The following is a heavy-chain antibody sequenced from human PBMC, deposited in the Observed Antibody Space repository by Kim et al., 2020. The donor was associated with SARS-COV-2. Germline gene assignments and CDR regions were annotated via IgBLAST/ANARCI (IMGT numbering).Heavy chain of an antibody. Sequence: GGSLRLSCAASGFTFSSYWMHWVRQAPGKGLEWVSRINSDGSSTSYADSVKGRFTISRDNAKNTLYLQMNSLRAEDTAVYYCARGKRGSSWYYADGMDVWGQGTAGTVSS. V-gene: IGHV3-74*01. CDR2: INSDGSST. CDR1: GFTFSSYW. D-gene: IGHD6-13*01. CDR3: ARGKRGSSWYYADGMDV. J-gene: IGHJ6*02.